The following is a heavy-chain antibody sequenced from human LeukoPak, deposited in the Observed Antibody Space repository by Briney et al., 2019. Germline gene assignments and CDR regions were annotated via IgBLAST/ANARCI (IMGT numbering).Heavy chain of an antibody. CDR2: IYSSGGT. CDR3: AGRAMVRETRRAFDP. CDR1: GGSISGYY. D-gene: IGHD3-10*01. J-gene: IGHJ5*02. Sequence: SETLSLTCSVSGGSISGYYWSWIRRPPGKGLEWIGYIYSSGGTNYNPSLKSRVTISVDTSKNQFSLKLSSVTAADTAVYYCAGRAMVRETRRAFDPWGQGTLVTVSS. V-gene: IGHV4-59*12.